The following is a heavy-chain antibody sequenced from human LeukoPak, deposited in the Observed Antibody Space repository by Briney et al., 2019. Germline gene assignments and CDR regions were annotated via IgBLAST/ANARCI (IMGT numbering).Heavy chain of an antibody. CDR1: GITFSSYS. Sequence: GGSLRLSCVASGITFSSYSMNWVRQAPGKGLEWVSYISSFSGTINYADSVKGRFTISRDNAKNSLYLQMNSLRAEDTAVYYCARLEVLGYCSGGSCYREYNWFDPWGQGTLVTVSS. V-gene: IGHV3-48*01. D-gene: IGHD2-15*01. CDR3: ARLEVLGYCSGGSCYREYNWFDP. CDR2: ISSFSGTI. J-gene: IGHJ5*02.